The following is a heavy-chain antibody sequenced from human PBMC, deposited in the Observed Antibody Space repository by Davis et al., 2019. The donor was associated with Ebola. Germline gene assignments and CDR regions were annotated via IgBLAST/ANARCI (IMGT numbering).Heavy chain of an antibody. Sequence: PGGSLRLSCAASAFRFSNYWMSWIRQAPGKGLEWVAAIKEDGSQEYYVDSVKGRFTISRDNAKNSLYLQMNSLRAEDTAVYYCARASSAAGPDYWGQGTLVTVSS. CDR3: ARASSAAGPDY. J-gene: IGHJ4*02. CDR1: AFRFSNYW. D-gene: IGHD6-19*01. CDR2: IKEDGSQE. V-gene: IGHV3-7*01.